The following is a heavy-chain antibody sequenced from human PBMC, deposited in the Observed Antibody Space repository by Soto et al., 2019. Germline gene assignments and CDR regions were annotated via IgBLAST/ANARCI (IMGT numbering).Heavy chain of an antibody. Sequence: GGSLRLSCAASGFIFGNHGMTWVRQAPGRALEWVSTINANAVGTHYADSVKGRFTISRDNSKNTLYLQMNSLRAEDTAVYYCARDQGGQSGNFIFDTWGQGTLVTVSS. CDR2: INANAVGT. D-gene: IGHD3-16*01. CDR1: GFIFGNHG. V-gene: IGHV3-23*01. CDR3: ARDQGGQSGNFIFDT. J-gene: IGHJ4*02.